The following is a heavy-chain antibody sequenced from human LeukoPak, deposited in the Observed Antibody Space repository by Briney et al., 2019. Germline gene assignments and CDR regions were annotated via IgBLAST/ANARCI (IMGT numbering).Heavy chain of an antibody. CDR3: ARGDDTVIDY. Sequence: MPGRSLRLSCAASGFTFSSYSMNWVRQAPGKGLEWVSSISSSSSYIYYADSVKGRFTISRDNAKNSLYLQMNSLRAEDTAVYYCARGDDTVIDYWGQGTLVTVSS. CDR1: GFTFSSYS. V-gene: IGHV3-21*01. CDR2: ISSSSSYI. D-gene: IGHD3-16*01. J-gene: IGHJ4*02.